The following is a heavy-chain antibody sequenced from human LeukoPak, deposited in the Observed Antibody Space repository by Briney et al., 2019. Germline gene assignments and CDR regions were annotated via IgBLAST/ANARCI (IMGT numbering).Heavy chain of an antibody. CDR3: ARRSKRSHDYGFGRFDP. CDR2: IYHHSGST. J-gene: IGHJ5*02. V-gene: IGHV4-38-2*01. Sequence: PSETLSLTCVVSGHSISSGYYWGWIRQPPGKGLEWIGSIYHHSGSTNYNPSLKSRVTISVDTSKNQFSLKLSSVTAADTAVYYCARRSKRSHDYGFGRFDPWGQGTLVTVST. CDR1: GHSISSGYY. D-gene: IGHD4-17*01.